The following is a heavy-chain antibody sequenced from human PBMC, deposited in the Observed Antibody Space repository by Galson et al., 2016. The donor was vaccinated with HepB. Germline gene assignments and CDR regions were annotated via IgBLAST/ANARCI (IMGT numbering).Heavy chain of an antibody. CDR1: GFTFSTYS. CDR2: IGSGSTTI. J-gene: IGHJ6*02. CDR3: ARDGGQQVVRWERLRKVYYYYPMDV. D-gene: IGHD6-13*01. V-gene: IGHV3-48*02. Sequence: SLRLSCAVSGFTFSTYSMDWVRQAPGKGLEWVSYIGSGSTTIYYADSVKGRFTISRDNAKNSLYLHMNSLRDDDTAVYYCARDGGQQVVRWERLRKVYYYYPMDVWGQGTTVTVSS.